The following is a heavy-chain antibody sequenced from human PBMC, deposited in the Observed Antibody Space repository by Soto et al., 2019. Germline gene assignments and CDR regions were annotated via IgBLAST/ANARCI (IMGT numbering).Heavy chain of an antibody. CDR1: GFTFSGYA. Sequence: EVQLLESGGGLVQPGGSLRLSCAASGFTFSGYAMSWVRQAPGKGLEWVSAISGSGGSTYYADSVKGRFTISRDNSMNTLYLQMSSLRAEDTAVYYCAVPTGIEVTGPDYWGQGTLVTVSS. J-gene: IGHJ4*02. CDR2: ISGSGGST. CDR3: AVPTGIEVTGPDY. V-gene: IGHV3-23*01. D-gene: IGHD6-19*01.